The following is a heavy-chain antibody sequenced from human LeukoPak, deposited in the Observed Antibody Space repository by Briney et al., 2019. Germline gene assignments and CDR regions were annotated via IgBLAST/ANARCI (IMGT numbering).Heavy chain of an antibody. J-gene: IGHJ5*02. Sequence: ASVKVSCKASGYTFTSDDINWVRQATGQGLEWMGWMNPNSGNTGYAQKFQGRVTITRNTSISTAYMELNSLRSEDTAVYYRAGVHRRCSSTSCYRAAWFDPWGQGTLVTVSS. D-gene: IGHD2-2*02. V-gene: IGHV1-8*03. CDR2: MNPNSGNT. CDR1: GYTFTSDD. CDR3: AGVHRRCSSTSCYRAAWFDP.